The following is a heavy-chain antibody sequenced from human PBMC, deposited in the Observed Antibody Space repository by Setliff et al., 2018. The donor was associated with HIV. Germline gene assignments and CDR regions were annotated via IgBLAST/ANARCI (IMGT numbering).Heavy chain of an antibody. CDR1: GGSISSSSYY. Sequence: SETLSLTCTVSGGSISSSSYYWGWIRQPTGKGLEWIGTIYYSGDAQYNPSFKSRVTISVDTSKNQFSLSLISVTAADTAVYYCARMEATRPPRGLDYWGQGTLVTVSS. D-gene: IGHD6-6*01. CDR3: ARMEATRPPRGLDY. J-gene: IGHJ4*02. CDR2: IYYSGDA. V-gene: IGHV4-39*01.